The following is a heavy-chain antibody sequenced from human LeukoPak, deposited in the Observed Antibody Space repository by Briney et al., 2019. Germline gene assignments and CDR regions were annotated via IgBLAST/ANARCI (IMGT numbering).Heavy chain of an antibody. Sequence: GGSLRLSCASSGFTFVDYAMHWVRQARWKGLEWVSGISWNSDSIGYADSVKGRFTISIDNSKNSLYLQMNSLRAEDTALYYCAKEMYSSSWSPFDYWGQGTLVTVSS. J-gene: IGHJ4*02. CDR3: AKEMYSSSWSPFDY. CDR2: ISWNSDSI. CDR1: GFTFVDYA. V-gene: IGHV3-9*01. D-gene: IGHD6-13*01.